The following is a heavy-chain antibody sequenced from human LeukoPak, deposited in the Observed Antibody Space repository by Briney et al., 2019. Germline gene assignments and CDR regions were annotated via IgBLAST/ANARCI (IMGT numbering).Heavy chain of an antibody. V-gene: IGHV3-21*01. CDR3: ARFSSGKNRYYFDY. J-gene: IGHJ4*02. Sequence: PGGSLRLSCAASGFTFSSYSMNWVRQAPGKGLEWVSSISSSSSYIYYADSVKGRFTISRDNAKNSLYLQMNSLRAEDTALYYCARFSSGKNRYYFDYWGQGTLVTVSS. D-gene: IGHD3-10*01. CDR2: ISSSSSYI. CDR1: GFTFSSYS.